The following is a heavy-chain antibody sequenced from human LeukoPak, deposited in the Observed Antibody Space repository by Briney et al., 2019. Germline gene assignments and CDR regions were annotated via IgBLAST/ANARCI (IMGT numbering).Heavy chain of an antibody. CDR1: GFTFSSYG. D-gene: IGHD1-14*01. CDR3: AKVSPEYYYYYYYMDV. V-gene: IGHV3-30*02. Sequence: GGSLRLSCAASGFTFSSYGMHWVRQAPGKGLEWVAFIRYDGSNKYYADSVKGRFTISRDNSKNTLYLQMNSLRAEDTAAYYCAKVSPEYYYYYYYMDVWGKGTTVTISS. J-gene: IGHJ6*03. CDR2: IRYDGSNK.